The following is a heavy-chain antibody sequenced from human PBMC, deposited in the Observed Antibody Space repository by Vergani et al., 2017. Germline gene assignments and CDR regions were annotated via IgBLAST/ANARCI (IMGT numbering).Heavy chain of an antibody. J-gene: IGHJ4*02. CDR3: ARSAIVGAFRMVDY. Sequence: QVQLVESGGGVVQPGRSLRLSCAASGFTFSSYAMHWVRQAPGKGLEWVAVISYDGSNKYYADSVKGRFTISRDNSKNTLYLQMNSLRAEDTALYYCARSAIVGAFRMVDYWGQGTLVTVSS. D-gene: IGHD1-26*01. CDR2: ISYDGSNK. CDR1: GFTFSSYA. V-gene: IGHV3-30-3*01.